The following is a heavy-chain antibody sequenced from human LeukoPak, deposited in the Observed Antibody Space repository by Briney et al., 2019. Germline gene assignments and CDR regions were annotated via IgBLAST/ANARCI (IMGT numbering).Heavy chain of an antibody. CDR1: GFTFSSCS. CDR3: ATDGGPEDY. D-gene: IGHD6-25*01. CDR2: ISSRSTYI. J-gene: IGHJ4*02. Sequence: GGSLRLSCAASGFTFSSCSLSWVRQAPGKGLEWVSSISSRSTYIYYADSLKDRFTISRVNARNSLYLQMDSLGVEDTAVYYCATDGGPEDYWGQGTLVTVSS. V-gene: IGHV3-21*01.